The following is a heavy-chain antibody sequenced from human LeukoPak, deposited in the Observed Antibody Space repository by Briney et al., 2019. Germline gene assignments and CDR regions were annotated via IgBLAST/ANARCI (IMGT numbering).Heavy chain of an antibody. J-gene: IGHJ5*02. D-gene: IGHD4-11*01. Sequence: SGPTLVNPTQTLTLTCTFSGFSLSTSGVGVGWIRQPPGKALEWLALIYWDDDKRYSPSMKCRLTITKDTYKNQVVLTMTNMDPVDTATYYCAHRDPSDYSNYGRFDPWGQGTLVTVSS. CDR2: IYWDDDK. CDR3: AHRDPSDYSNYGRFDP. V-gene: IGHV2-5*02. CDR1: GFSLSTSGVG.